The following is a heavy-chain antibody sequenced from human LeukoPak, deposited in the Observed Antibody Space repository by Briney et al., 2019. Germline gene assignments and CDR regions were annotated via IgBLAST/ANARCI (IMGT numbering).Heavy chain of an antibody. CDR3: ARDLRVRGVTMTL. CDR2: INPNSGGT. J-gene: IGHJ4*02. Sequence: GASVKVSCKASGYTFTGYYMHWVRQAPGQGLEWMGWINPNSGGTNYAQKFQGRVTMSRDTSISTAYMELSRLRSEDTAVYYCARDLRVRGVTMTLWGQGTLVTVSS. V-gene: IGHV1-2*02. D-gene: IGHD3-10*01. CDR1: GYTFTGYY.